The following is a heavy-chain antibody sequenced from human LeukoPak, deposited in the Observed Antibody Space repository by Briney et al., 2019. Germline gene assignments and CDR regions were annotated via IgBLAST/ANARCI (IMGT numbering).Heavy chain of an antibody. J-gene: IGHJ4*02. D-gene: IGHD3-16*02. CDR1: GYTFTSYG. CDR2: ISAYNGNT. CDR3: AREGITFGGVIVLADY. Sequence: GASVKVSCKASGYTFTSYGISWVRQAPGQGLEWMGWISAYNGNTNYAQKLQGRVTMTTDTSTSTAYMELRSLRSDDTAVYYCAREGITFGGVIVLADYWGQGPLVTVSS. V-gene: IGHV1-18*01.